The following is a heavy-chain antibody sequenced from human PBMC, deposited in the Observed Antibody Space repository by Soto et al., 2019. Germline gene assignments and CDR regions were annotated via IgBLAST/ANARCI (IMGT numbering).Heavy chain of an antibody. CDR3: ARLPIVVVPAAAERDS. D-gene: IGHD2-2*01. CDR2: ISYDGSNK. Sequence: GGSLRLSCAASGFTFSSYAMHWVRQAPGKGLEWVAVISYDGSNKYYADSVKGRFTISRDNSKNTLYLQMNSLRAEDTAVYYCARLPIVVVPAAAERDSWGQGTLVTVSS. J-gene: IGHJ4*02. CDR1: GFTFSSYA. V-gene: IGHV3-30-3*01.